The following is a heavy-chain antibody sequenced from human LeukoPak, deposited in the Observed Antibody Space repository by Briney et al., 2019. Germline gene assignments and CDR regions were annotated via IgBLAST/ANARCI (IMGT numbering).Heavy chain of an antibody. CDR3: AKDLRSSSWLGGFDY. CDR2: MSYDGSNK. V-gene: IGHV3-30*18. CDR1: KFTFSSYG. D-gene: IGHD6-13*01. Sequence: GGSLRLSCAASKFTFSSYGMHWVRQAPGKGLEWVAVMSYDGSNKYYADSVKGRFTISRDNSKNTLYLEMNSLRAEDTAVYYCAKDLRSSSWLGGFDYWGQGTLVTVSS. J-gene: IGHJ4*02.